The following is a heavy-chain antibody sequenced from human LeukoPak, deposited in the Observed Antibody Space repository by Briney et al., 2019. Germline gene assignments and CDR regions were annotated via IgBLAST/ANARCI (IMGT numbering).Heavy chain of an antibody. V-gene: IGHV3-23*01. J-gene: IGHJ4*02. D-gene: IGHD3-16*01. CDR1: GFIVSTNY. Sequence: PGGSLRLSCAASGFIVSTNYMTWVRQAPGKGLEWVSTLNGGDNSAYYADSVKGRFTSSRDNSKNTLFLLMNGLRAEDTAVYYCAKGGRARETSLDSWGQGTLVAVSS. CDR2: LNGGDNSA. CDR3: AKGGRARETSLDS.